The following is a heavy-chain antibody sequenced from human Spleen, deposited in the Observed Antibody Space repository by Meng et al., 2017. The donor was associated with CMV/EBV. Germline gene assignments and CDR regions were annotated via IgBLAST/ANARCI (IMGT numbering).Heavy chain of an antibody. V-gene: IGHV4-4*02. D-gene: IGHD2-21*01. J-gene: IGHJ4*02. Sequence: SGASVGTDSWWSWDRQAPGKGLEWVGEIYDSGINNYNTSLKSRVTISVDKSTNQLSLKLSSVTAADTAIYYCARAYCGGDCYSGFDFWGPGTLVTVSS. CDR3: ARAYCGGDCYSGFDF. CDR1: GASVGTDSW. CDR2: IYDSGIN.